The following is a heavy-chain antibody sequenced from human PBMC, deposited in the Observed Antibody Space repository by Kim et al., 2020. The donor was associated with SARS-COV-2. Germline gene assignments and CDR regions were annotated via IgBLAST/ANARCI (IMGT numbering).Heavy chain of an antibody. D-gene: IGHD2-15*01. V-gene: IGHV3-7*01. Sequence: GGSLRLSCAASGFPFRSSWMGWARQAPGKGLEWVANIKYDGSEEYYVDSVKGRFTISRDNAKNSLYLQMNILRAEDTAVYYCATYSSRNSRELDNWGQGT. CDR3: ATYSSRNSRELDN. CDR2: IKYDGSEE. CDR1: GFPFRSSW. J-gene: IGHJ4*02.